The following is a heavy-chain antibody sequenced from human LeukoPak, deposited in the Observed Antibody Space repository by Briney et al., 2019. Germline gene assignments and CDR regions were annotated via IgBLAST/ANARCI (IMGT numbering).Heavy chain of an antibody. D-gene: IGHD3-22*01. CDR1: GFTFSSCA. CDR2: ISSNGGST. J-gene: IGHJ3*02. CDR3: AREAMISAFDI. V-gene: IGHV3-64*01. Sequence: GGSLRLSCAASGFTFSSCAMHWVRQAPGKGLEYVSAISSNGGSTYYANSVKGRLTISKDNSKNTLYLQMGSLRAEDMAVYYCAREAMISAFDIWGQGTMVTVSS.